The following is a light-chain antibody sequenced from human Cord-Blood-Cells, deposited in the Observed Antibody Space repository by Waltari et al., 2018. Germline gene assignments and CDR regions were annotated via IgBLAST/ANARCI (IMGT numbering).Light chain of an antibody. CDR2: GAS. J-gene: IGKJ4*02. V-gene: IGKV3-20*01. CDR3: QQYGSSPLT. Sequence: EIVSTQSPGTLSLSPGERATLSCRARQSVSSSYLAWYQQKPGQAPRVLIYGASSSATGIPDRFSGSGFGTDFTLPISRLEPEDFAVYYCQQYGSSPLTFGGGTKVEIK. CDR1: QSVSSSY.